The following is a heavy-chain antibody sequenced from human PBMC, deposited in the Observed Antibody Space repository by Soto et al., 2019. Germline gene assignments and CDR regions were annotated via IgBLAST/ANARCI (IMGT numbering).Heavy chain of an antibody. CDR2: ISYDGSDP. D-gene: IGHD1-1*01. V-gene: IGHV3-30*18. CDR3: AKESATTPYSYDYFAMDV. CDR1: GFTFTNSA. Sequence: QVQLVASGGGVVQPGRSLRLSCAASGFTFTNSAIPWVRQSPGKGLEWVAVISYDGSDPYYVDSVKGRFSASRDNSMYTLSLQINSLRAEDTAVYYWAKESATTPYSYDYFAMDVWGQGTTVTVS. J-gene: IGHJ6*02.